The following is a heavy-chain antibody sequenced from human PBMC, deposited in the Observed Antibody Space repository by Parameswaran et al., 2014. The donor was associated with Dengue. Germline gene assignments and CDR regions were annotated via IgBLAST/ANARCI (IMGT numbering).Heavy chain of an antibody. CDR2: IDHTGST. CDR3: ARIGGGDGYKPQ. V-gene: IGHV4-4*02. Sequence: QPPGKGLEWIGEIDHTGSTNYNPSLTSRVTISVDKSKNQFSLDLISVTAADTAVYYCARIGGGDGYKPQWGQGTLVTVSS. J-gene: IGHJ4*02. D-gene: IGHD5-24*01.